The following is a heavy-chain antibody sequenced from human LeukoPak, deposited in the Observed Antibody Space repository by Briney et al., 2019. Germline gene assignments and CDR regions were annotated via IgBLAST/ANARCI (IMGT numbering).Heavy chain of an antibody. CDR1: GFTFSSYA. CDR3: ASSSSGWYKFDY. J-gene: IGHJ4*02. D-gene: IGHD6-19*01. V-gene: IGHV3-23*01. Sequence: GGSLRLSCAASGFTFSSYAMSWVRQAPGKGLEWVSAISASGGSTFYADSVKGRFTISRDNSKNTLYLQMNSLRGEDTAVHYCASSSSGWYKFDYWGQGTLVTVSS. CDR2: ISASGGST.